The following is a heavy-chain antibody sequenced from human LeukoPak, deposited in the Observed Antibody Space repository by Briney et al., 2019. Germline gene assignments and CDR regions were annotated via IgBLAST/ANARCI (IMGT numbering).Heavy chain of an antibody. CDR3: ARAVGTGAPPDY. D-gene: IGHD3/OR15-3a*01. J-gene: IGHJ4*02. CDR2: IYYSGST. Sequence: SETLSLTCTVSGGSISSYYWSWIRQPPGKGLEWIGYIYYSGSTNYNPSLKSRVTISVVTSKNQFSLKLSSVTAADTAVYYCARAVGTGAPPDYWGQGTLVTVSS. V-gene: IGHV4-59*01. CDR1: GGSISSYY.